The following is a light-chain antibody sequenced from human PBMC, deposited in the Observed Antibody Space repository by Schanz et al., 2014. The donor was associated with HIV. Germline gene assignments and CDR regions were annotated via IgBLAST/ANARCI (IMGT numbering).Light chain of an antibody. J-gene: IGLJ3*02. Sequence: QSALTQPASVSGTPGQSITISCTGTNSDVGGYNYVSWYQQHPGIAPKLIIYDVTHRPSGVSNRFSGSKSGNTASLTISGLQAEDEGDYYCSSYTSTNTLVFGGGTKLTVL. CDR1: NSDVGGYNY. CDR2: DVT. CDR3: SSYTSTNTLV. V-gene: IGLV2-14*03.